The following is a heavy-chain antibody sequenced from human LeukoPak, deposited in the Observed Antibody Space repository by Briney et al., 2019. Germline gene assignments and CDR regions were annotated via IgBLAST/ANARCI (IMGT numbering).Heavy chain of an antibody. D-gene: IGHD5-18*01. J-gene: IGHJ4*02. CDR3: ARGGPRGNTAMVLTY. V-gene: IGHV1-46*01. CDR2: INPSDGST. CDR1: GYIFTSYY. Sequence: ASVKVSCKASGYIFTSYYMHWVRQAPGQGLEWMGIINPSDGSTIYTQGFQGRVTMTRDTSTSTVYMELSSLRSEDTALYYCARGGPRGNTAMVLTYWGQGTLVTVSS.